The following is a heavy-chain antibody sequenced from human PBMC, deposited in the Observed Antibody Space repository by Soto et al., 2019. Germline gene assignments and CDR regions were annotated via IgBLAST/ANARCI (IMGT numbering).Heavy chain of an antibody. CDR1: GYTPTELS. CDR3: ATVGGPALIAAAGNDAFDI. CDR2: FDPEDGET. Sequence: ASVQVSCKVSGYTPTELSMHCVRQPPGKGLEWMGGFDPEDGETIYAQKFQGRVTMTEDTSTDTAYMELSSLRSEDTAVYYCATVGGPALIAAAGNDAFDIWGQGTMVTVSS. J-gene: IGHJ3*02. V-gene: IGHV1-24*01. D-gene: IGHD6-13*01.